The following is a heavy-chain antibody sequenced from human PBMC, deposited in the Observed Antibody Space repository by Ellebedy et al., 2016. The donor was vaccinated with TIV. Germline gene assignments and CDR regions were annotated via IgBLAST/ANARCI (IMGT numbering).Heavy chain of an antibody. Sequence: GGSLRLSCEASGFTLSRYAMHWVRQAPGKGLEWVAVISYDGSQKFYADSVKGRFTISRDNSNNTLHLQMNSLRDEDTAVYYCARDADIVVVLAAPLDYWGQGTLVTVSS. CDR2: ISYDGSQK. CDR1: GFTLSRYA. V-gene: IGHV3-30-3*01. D-gene: IGHD2-15*01. J-gene: IGHJ4*02. CDR3: ARDADIVVVLAAPLDY.